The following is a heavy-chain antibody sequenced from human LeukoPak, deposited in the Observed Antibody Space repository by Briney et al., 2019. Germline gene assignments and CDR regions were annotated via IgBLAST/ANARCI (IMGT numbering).Heavy chain of an antibody. V-gene: IGHV4-4*07. Sequence: PSETLSLTCTVSVGFLSIYYWSWIRQPAGKGLVWIGRIYTRGSHNYNPSLKGRVPLPLGTPKNQFSLKLSSVTAADTAVYYCARVSGWPTYNWFDPWGQGTLVTVSS. CDR1: VGFLSIYY. J-gene: IGHJ5*02. D-gene: IGHD6-19*01. CDR3: ARVSGWPTYNWFDP. CDR2: IYTRGSH.